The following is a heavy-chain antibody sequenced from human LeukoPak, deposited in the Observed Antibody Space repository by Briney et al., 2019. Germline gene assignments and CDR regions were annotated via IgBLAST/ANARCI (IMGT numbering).Heavy chain of an antibody. CDR1: GFTFSSYG. J-gene: IGHJ4*02. Sequence: PGGSLRLSCAASGFTFSSYGMHWVRQAPGKGLEWVAVIWYDGSNKYYADSVKGRFTISRDNSKNTLYLQMNSLRAEDTAVYYCAREWMVRGVVDYWGQGTLVTVSS. CDR2: IWYDGSNK. V-gene: IGHV3-33*01. D-gene: IGHD3-10*01. CDR3: AREWMVRGVVDY.